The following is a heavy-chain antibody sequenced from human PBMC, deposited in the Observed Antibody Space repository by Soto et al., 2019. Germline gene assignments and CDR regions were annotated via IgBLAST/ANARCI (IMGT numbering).Heavy chain of an antibody. J-gene: IGHJ5*02. Sequence: PSETLSLRCPVSGGSISSSSFYWVWIGQPTGKGLEWIGSTYYSGSTYYNPSLKSRVTISADTSKHQFSLKLSSVTAADTAVHYCARGGWFGETTVFDPWGQGTLVTVS. D-gene: IGHD3-10*01. CDR2: TYYSGST. CDR1: GGSISSSSFY. CDR3: ARGGWFGETTVFDP. V-gene: IGHV4-39*01.